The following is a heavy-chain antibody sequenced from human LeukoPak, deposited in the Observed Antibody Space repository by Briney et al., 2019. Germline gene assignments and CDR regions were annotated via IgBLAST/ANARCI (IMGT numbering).Heavy chain of an antibody. J-gene: IGHJ4*02. CDR1: GYTFTNYW. CDR2: IFPGNADT. CDR3: ARLSGGDSSSWYFDY. D-gene: IGHD6-13*01. V-gene: IGHV5-51*01. Sequence: GESLKISSKGSGYTFTNYWIGWVSQMPGKGLEGMGIIFPGNADTRYRPSFQGQVTISADKSISTAYLQWSSLNASDTAMYYCARLSGGDSSSWYFDYWGQGTLVSVSS.